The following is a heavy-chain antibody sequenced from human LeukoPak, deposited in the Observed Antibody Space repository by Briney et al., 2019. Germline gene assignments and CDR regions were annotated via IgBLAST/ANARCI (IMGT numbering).Heavy chain of an antibody. CDR1: GYTFTGYY. V-gene: IGHV1-2*02. Sequence: ASVKVSCKASGYTFTGYYMHWVRQAPGQGLEWMGLINPNSGGTNYAHKFQGRVTMTRDTSISTAYMELSGLGSDDTAVYYCARGGSYSGNDFDYWGQGTLVTVSS. CDR3: ARGGSYSGNDFDY. J-gene: IGHJ4*02. CDR2: INPNSGGT. D-gene: IGHD1-26*01.